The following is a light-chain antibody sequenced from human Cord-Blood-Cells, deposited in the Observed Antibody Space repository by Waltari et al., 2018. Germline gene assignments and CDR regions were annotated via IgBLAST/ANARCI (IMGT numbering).Light chain of an antibody. V-gene: IGKV1-16*01. Sequence: DILTTKSPSSRSALVGDRVTITCRASPGISKYLAWSQQKPGKAPKTLIYAAASLQSGVPSTFSGSGSETQFTLTISSLQPEDFATYDCQQYNSHPPTFGQGTKVEI. CDR3: QQYNSHPPT. CDR1: PGISKY. J-gene: IGKJ1*01. CDR2: AAA.